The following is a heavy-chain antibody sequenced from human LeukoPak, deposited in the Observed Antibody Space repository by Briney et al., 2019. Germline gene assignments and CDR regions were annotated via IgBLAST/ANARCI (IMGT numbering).Heavy chain of an antibody. CDR1: GYTFTSYG. J-gene: IGHJ4*02. CDR3: ATGGMAAYYFDY. V-gene: IGHV1-18*01. CDR2: ISAYNGNT. Sequence: ASVKVSCTASGYTFTSYGISWVRPAPGQGLEWMGWISAYNGNTNYAQKLQGRVTMTTDTSTSTAYMELRSLRSDDTAVYYCATGGMAAYYFDYWGQGTLVTVSS. D-gene: IGHD5-24*01.